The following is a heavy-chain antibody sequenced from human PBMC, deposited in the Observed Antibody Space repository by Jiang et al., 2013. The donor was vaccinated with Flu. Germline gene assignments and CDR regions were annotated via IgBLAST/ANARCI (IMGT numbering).Heavy chain of an antibody. D-gene: IGHD5-18*01. J-gene: IGHJ5*01. CDR1: GYNFPDYW. V-gene: IGHV5-51*01. CDR2: IFPDDADT. CDR3: VRRRDSDGYDPFDW. Sequence: GAEVKKPGESLKISCKVSGYNFPDYWIGWVRQTPGRGLEWMGVIFPDDADTTYSPSFQGQVTISADKSTNTLFLQWSSLRASDTAMYYCVRRRDSDGYDPFDW.